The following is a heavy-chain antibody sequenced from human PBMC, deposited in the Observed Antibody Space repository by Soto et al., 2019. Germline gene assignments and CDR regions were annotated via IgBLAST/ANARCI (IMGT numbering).Heavy chain of an antibody. D-gene: IGHD2-8*01. CDR3: DTNGPFSDAFDI. CDR2: MNPNSGNT. Sequence: ASVKVSCKASGYTFTSYVINWVRQATGQGLEWMGWMNPNSGNTGYAQKFQGRVTMTRNTSISTAYMELSSLRSEDTAVYYYDTNGPFSDAFDIWGQGTMVTVSS. V-gene: IGHV1-8*01. CDR1: GYTFTSYV. J-gene: IGHJ3*02.